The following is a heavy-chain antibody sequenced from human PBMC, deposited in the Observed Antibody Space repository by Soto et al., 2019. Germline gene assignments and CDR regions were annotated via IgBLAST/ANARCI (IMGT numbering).Heavy chain of an antibody. D-gene: IGHD3-9*01. V-gene: IGHV1-58*01. CDR2: IVVGSGHT. CDR1: GFTFTSSA. J-gene: IGHJ6*02. Sequence: GASVKVSCKASGFTFTSSAVQWVRQARGQRLEWIGWIVVGSGHTNYAQKFQERGTITRDMSTSTAYMELSSLRSEDTAVYYCAAVPDILTGYPYYYHSMDVWGQGTTVTVSS. CDR3: AAVPDILTGYPYYYHSMDV.